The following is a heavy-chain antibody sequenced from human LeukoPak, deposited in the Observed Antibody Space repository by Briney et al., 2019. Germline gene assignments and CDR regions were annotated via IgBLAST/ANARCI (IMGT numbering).Heavy chain of an antibody. CDR2: IYYSGSA. V-gene: IGHV4-39*01. CDR3: ARLDYDSSGYFCY. J-gene: IGHJ4*02. Sequence: SETLSLTCTVSGGSISSSSYYWGWIRQPPGKGLEWSVSIYYSGSAYYNPSLKSRVTISIHTSKNQFSLKLSSVTAADTAVYYCARLDYDSSGYFCYWGQGTLVTVSS. D-gene: IGHD3-22*01. CDR1: GGSISSSSYY.